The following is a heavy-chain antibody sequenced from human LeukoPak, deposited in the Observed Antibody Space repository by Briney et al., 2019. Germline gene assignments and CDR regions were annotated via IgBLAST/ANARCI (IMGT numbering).Heavy chain of an antibody. V-gene: IGHV1-69*13. CDR1: GGTFSSYA. J-gene: IGHJ5*02. CDR3: ARVFIFDWSIDP. D-gene: IGHD3-9*01. Sequence: GASVKVSCKASGGTFSSYAISWVRQAPGQGLEWMGGIIPIFGTATYAQKFQGRVTITADESTSTAYMELSSLRSEDTAVYYCARVFIFDWSIDPWGQGTLVTVSS. CDR2: IIPIFGTA.